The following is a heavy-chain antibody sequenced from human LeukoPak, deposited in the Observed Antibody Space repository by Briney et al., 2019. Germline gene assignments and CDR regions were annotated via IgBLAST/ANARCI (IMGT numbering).Heavy chain of an antibody. CDR1: GGTFSSYA. CDR2: IIPILGIA. D-gene: IGHD3-3*01. CDR3: ARSGGSGYYPYYFDY. J-gene: IGHJ4*02. V-gene: IGHV1-69*04. Sequence: ASVKVSCKASGGTFSSYAISWVRQAPGQGLEWMGRIIPILGIANYAQKFQGRVTITADKSTSTAYMELSSLRSEDTAVYYCARSGGSGYYPYYFDYWGQGTLVTVSS.